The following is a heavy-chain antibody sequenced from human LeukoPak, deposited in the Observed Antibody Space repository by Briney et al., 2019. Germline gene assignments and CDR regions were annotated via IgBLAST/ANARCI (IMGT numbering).Heavy chain of an antibody. D-gene: IGHD3-22*01. V-gene: IGHV3-48*03. CDR1: GFTFSSYE. J-gene: IGHJ4*02. CDR2: ISSSGSTI. CDR3: AREGHTYYYDSSGYVDY. Sequence: GGSLRLSCAASGFTFSSYEMNWVRQAPGKGLEWVSYISSSGSTIYYADSVKGRFTISRDNAKNSLYLQMNSLRADDTAVYYCAREGHTYYYDSSGYVDYWGQGTLVTVSS.